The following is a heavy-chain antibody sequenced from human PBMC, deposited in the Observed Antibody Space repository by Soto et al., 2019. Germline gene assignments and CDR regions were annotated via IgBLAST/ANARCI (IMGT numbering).Heavy chain of an antibody. CDR3: ARGEGVGATHNWFDP. Sequence: ASVEVSCKASGYTFTSYDINWVRQATGQGLEWMGWMNPNSGNTGYAQKFQGRVTMTRNTSISTAYMELSSLRSEDTAVYYCARGEGVGATHNWFDPWGQGTLVTVSS. D-gene: IGHD1-26*01. CDR1: GYTFTSYD. V-gene: IGHV1-8*01. CDR2: MNPNSGNT. J-gene: IGHJ5*02.